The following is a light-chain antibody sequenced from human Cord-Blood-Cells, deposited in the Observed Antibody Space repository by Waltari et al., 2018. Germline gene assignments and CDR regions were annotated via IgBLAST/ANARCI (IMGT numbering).Light chain of an antibody. Sequence: QSALTQPRSVSGSPGQSVTISCTGTSSDVGGYNYVSWYQQHPGKAPKLMIYDVSKRPAGLPDRFSGSKAGNTASLTISGRQAEEEADYYCCSYAGSYTSYVFGSGTKVTVL. J-gene: IGLJ1*01. CDR1: SSDVGGYNY. CDR3: CSYAGSYTSYV. CDR2: DVS. V-gene: IGLV2-11*01.